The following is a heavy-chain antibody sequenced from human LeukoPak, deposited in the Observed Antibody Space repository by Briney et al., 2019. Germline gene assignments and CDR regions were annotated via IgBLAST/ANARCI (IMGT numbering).Heavy chain of an antibody. V-gene: IGHV3-30*04. CDR2: ISSDGSQK. Sequence: PGGSLRLSCAASGFTFSNYAMHWVRQAPGKGLEWVTVISSDGSQKYYRESVKGRFTISRDNSKNTLYLQMHSLRPEDTAVYYCVREQLWFDYWGQGTLVTVSS. J-gene: IGHJ4*02. CDR3: VREQLWFDY. CDR1: GFTFSNYA. D-gene: IGHD5-18*01.